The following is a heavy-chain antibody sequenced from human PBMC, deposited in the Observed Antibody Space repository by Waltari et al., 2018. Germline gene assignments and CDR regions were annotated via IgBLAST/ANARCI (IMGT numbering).Heavy chain of an antibody. CDR2: INPNSGGT. CDR3: ARTGYRLL. V-gene: IGHV1-2*06. D-gene: IGHD6-13*01. J-gene: IGHJ4*02. Sequence: QVQLVQSGAEVKKPGASVKVSCKASGYTFTGYYMHWVRQAPGQGLEWIGRINPNSGGTNYAQQFQGSVTMTRDTSISTAYMELSRLRSDDTAVYYCARTGYRLLWGQGTLVTVSS. CDR1: GYTFTGYY.